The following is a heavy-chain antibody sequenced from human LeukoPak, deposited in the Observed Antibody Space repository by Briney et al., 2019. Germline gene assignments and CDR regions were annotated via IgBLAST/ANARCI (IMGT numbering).Heavy chain of an antibody. J-gene: IGHJ4*02. CDR2: ISYDGSNK. CDR3: AKGSYSSSFFDY. Sequence: GGSLRLSCAASGFTFSSYAIHWVRQAPGKGLEWVAVISYDGSNKYYADSVKGRFTISRDNSKNTLYLQMNSLRAEDTAVYYCAKGSYSSSFFDYWGQGTLVTVSS. V-gene: IGHV3-30*04. D-gene: IGHD6-6*01. CDR1: GFTFSSYA.